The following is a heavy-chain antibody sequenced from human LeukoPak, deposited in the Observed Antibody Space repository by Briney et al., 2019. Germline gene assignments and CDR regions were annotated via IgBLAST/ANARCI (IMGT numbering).Heavy chain of an antibody. CDR2: IYHSGST. CDR1: GYSISSGYY. Sequence: PSETLSLTCTVSGYSISSGYYWGWIRQPPGKGLEWIGSIYHSGSTYYNPSLKSRVTISVDTSKNQFSLKLSSVTAADTAVYYCARAPLRLLEDAFDIWGQGTMVTVSS. D-gene: IGHD3-3*01. J-gene: IGHJ3*02. CDR3: ARAPLRLLEDAFDI. V-gene: IGHV4-38-2*02.